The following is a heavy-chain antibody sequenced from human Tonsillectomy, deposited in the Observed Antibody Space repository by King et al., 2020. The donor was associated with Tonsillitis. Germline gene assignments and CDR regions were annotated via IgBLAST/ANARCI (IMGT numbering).Heavy chain of an antibody. CDR3: ARDLYSRALYYFDY. J-gene: IGHJ4*02. CDR1: Y. CDR2: IYYSGSN. D-gene: IGHD6-19*01. V-gene: IGHV4-59*01. Sequence: YWSWIRQPPGKGLEWLGYIYYSGSNNYNPSLKSRVTISVDTSKNQFSLKLSSLTAADTAVYYCARDLYSRALYYFDYLCQGTLVTVSS.